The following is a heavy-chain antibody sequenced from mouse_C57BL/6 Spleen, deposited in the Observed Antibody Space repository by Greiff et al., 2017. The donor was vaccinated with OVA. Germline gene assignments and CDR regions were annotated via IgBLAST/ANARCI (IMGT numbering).Heavy chain of an antibody. Sequence: EVQLQQSGAELVRPGASVKLSCTASGFNIKDYYMHWVKQRPEQGLEWIGRIDPEDGDTEYAPKFQGKATMTADTSSNTAYLQLSSLTSEDTAVYYCTTEGITTVVADYWGQGTTLTVSS. J-gene: IGHJ2*01. CDR2: IDPEDGDT. V-gene: IGHV14-1*01. D-gene: IGHD1-1*01. CDR3: TTEGITTVVADY. CDR1: GFNIKDYY.